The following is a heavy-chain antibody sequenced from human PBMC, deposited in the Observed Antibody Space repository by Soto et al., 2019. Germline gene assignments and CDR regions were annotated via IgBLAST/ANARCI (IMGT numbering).Heavy chain of an antibody. D-gene: IGHD2-15*01. J-gene: IGHJ4*02. CDR1: GSSISSSGYY. CDR3: ARLPSRHLVVY. V-gene: IGHV4-39*01. CDR2: MYYGVST. Sequence: PSETLSLTCTVSGSSISSSGYYWGWIRQPPGKGLEWIGSMYYGVSTYYNPSLKSRVTVSVDASKNQFSLNLSSVTAADTAVYYCARLPSRHLVVYWGQGTLVTVSS.